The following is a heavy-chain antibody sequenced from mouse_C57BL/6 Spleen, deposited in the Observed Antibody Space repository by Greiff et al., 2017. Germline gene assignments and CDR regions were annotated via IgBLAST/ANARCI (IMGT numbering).Heavy chain of an antibody. CDR3: ARDRGFYPRYFDV. V-gene: IGHV5-4*01. J-gene: IGHJ1*03. CDR1: GFTFSSYA. Sequence: DVKLQESGGGLVKPGGSLKLSCAASGFTFSSYAMSWVRQTPEKRLEWVATISDGGSYTYYPDNVKGRFTISRDNAKNNLYLQMSHLKSEDTAMYYCARDRGFYPRYFDVWGTGTTVTVSS. D-gene: IGHD1-1*01. CDR2: ISDGGSYT.